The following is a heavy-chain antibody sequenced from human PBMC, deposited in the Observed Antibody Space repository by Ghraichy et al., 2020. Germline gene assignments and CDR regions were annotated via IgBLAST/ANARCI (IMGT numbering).Heavy chain of an antibody. V-gene: IGHV4-34*01. CDR2: INHSGST. CDR1: GGSFSGYY. CDR3: ARGRQWLYGGKKYYGMDV. D-gene: IGHD6-19*01. J-gene: IGHJ6*02. Sequence: SETLSLTCAVYGGSFSGYYWSWIRQPPGKGLEWIGEINHSGSTNYNPSLKSRVTISVDTSKNQFSLKLSSVTAADTAVYYCARGRQWLYGGKKYYGMDVWGQGTTVTVSS.